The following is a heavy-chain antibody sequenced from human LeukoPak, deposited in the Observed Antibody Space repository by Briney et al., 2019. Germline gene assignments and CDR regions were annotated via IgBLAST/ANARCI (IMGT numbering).Heavy chain of an antibody. J-gene: IGHJ5*02. CDR1: GGTFSSYA. D-gene: IGHD3-22*01. Sequence: SVKVSCKASGGTFSSYAISWVRQAPGQGLEWMRGIIPIFGTANYAQKFQGRVTITTDESTSTAYMELSSLRSEDTAVYYCARANEDYYDSSGYSSWFDPWGQGTLVTVSS. CDR2: IIPIFGTA. CDR3: ARANEDYYDSSGYSSWFDP. V-gene: IGHV1-69*05.